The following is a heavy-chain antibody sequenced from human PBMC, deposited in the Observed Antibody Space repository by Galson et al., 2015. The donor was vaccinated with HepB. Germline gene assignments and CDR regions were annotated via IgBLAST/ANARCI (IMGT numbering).Heavy chain of an antibody. CDR1: GFTFSSYS. Sequence: SLRLSCAASGFTFSSYSMNWVRQAPGKGLEWVGRIKSKTDGGTTDYAAPVKGRFTISRDDSKNTLYLQMNSLKTEDTAVYYCTTDSSAPSGDYGDYPGYWGQGTLVTVSS. CDR2: IKSKTDGGTT. J-gene: IGHJ4*02. CDR3: TTDSSAPSGDYGDYPGY. D-gene: IGHD4-17*01. V-gene: IGHV3-15*01.